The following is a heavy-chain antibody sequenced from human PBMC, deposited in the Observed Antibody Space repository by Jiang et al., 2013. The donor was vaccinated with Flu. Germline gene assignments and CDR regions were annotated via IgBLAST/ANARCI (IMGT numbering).Heavy chain of an antibody. CDR1: GFSLSATGMC. CDR2: IDWDDDK. Sequence: TQTLTLTCTSSGFSLSATGMCVSWIRQPPGKALEWLALIDWDDDKYYSASLRTRLTISKDTSKNQVALTMTNMDPVDTATYYCARVRRGTYYEKWFDPWGQGTLVTVSS. D-gene: IGHD1-26*01. V-gene: IGHV2-70*01. CDR3: ARVRRGTYYEKWFDP. J-gene: IGHJ5*02.